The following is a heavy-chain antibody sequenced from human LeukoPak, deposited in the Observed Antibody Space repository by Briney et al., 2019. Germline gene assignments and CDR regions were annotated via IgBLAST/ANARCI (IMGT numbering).Heavy chain of an antibody. D-gene: IGHD3-22*01. CDR1: GDSISSYY. Sequence: SETLSLTCTVSGDSISSYYWSWIRQPAGKGLEWIGRIYASGSTNYNPSLKSRVTMSVDTSKNLFSLKLTSVTAADTAVYYCARDRDSSGYYHFDYWGQGTLVTVSS. CDR3: ARDRDSSGYYHFDY. J-gene: IGHJ4*02. CDR2: IYASGST. V-gene: IGHV4-4*07.